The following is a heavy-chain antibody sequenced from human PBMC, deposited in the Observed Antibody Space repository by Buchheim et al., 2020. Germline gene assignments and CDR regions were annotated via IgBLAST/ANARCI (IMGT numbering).Heavy chain of an antibody. Sequence: EVQLVESGGGLVQPGGSLRLSCAASGFTFSSYWMSWVRQAPGKGLEWVANIKQDGSEKYYVDSVKGRFTISRDNATNSLYLQMNSLRAEDTAVYYCARDWRDGYNYGLGYYYYYGMDVWGQGTT. CDR3: ARDWRDGYNYGLGYYYYYGMDV. CDR1: GFTFSSYW. D-gene: IGHD5-24*01. V-gene: IGHV3-7*03. CDR2: IKQDGSEK. J-gene: IGHJ6*02.